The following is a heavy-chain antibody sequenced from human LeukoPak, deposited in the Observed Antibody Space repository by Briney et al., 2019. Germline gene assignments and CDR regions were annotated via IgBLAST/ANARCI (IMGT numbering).Heavy chain of an antibody. CDR2: INAYNGNT. CDR1: GYTFTSYG. D-gene: IGHD3-22*01. J-gene: IGHJ4*02. CDR3: ARDNTSGYYDSSGYSPADY. V-gene: IGHV1-18*01. Sequence: ASVKVSCKASGYTFTSYGISWVRQAPGQGLEWMGWINAYNGNTNYAQKLQGRVTMTTDTSTRTAYMELRSLSSDDTAVYYCARDNTSGYYDSSGYSPADYWGQGTLVTVSS.